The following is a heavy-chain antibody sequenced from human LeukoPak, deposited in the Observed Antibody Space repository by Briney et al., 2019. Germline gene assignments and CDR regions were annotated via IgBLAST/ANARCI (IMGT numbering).Heavy chain of an antibody. J-gene: IGHJ4*02. CDR2: IYYSGST. CDR1: GGSISSYY. V-gene: IGHV4-59*06. Sequence: PSETLSLTCTVSGGSISSYYWSWIRQHPGKGLEWIGYIYYSGSTYYNPSLKSRVTISVDTSKNQFSLKLSSVTAADTAVYYCARARGGNSEIDYWGQGTLVTVSS. CDR3: ARARGGNSEIDY. D-gene: IGHD4-23*01.